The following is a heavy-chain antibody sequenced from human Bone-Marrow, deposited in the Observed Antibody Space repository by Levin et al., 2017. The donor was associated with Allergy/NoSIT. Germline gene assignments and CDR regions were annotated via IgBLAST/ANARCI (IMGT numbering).Heavy chain of an antibody. CDR2: IYNSGTT. CDR1: GDSITSYY. D-gene: IGHD3-10*01. J-gene: IGHJ4*02. Sequence: ASETLSLTCTVSGDSITSYYWSWIRQPPGEGLEWIGCIYNSGTTIYNSSLKSRVTISLDTSKNQFSLILSSVTAADTAVYYCARSIYGSRTEPYFSDYWGQGTLVTVSS. CDR3: ARSIYGSRTEPYFSDY. V-gene: IGHV4-59*01.